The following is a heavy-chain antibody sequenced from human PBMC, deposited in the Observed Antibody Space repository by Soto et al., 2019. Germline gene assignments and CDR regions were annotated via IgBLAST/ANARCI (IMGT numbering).Heavy chain of an antibody. J-gene: IGHJ4*02. CDR1: GYTFTSYG. CDR2: ISADNGNT. CDR3: ARDRGSYALDY. D-gene: IGHD1-26*01. Sequence: QVQLVQSGAEVKKPGASVKDSCKASGYTFTSYGISWVRQAPGQGLEWMGWISADNGNTNYAQKLQGRVTMTTYTSTRTAYMELRRLRSDDTAVYYCARDRGSYALDYWGPGALVTVSS. V-gene: IGHV1-18*01.